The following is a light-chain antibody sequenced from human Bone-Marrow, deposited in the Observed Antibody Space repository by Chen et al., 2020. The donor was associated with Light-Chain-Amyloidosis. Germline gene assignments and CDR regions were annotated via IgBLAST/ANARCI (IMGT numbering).Light chain of an antibody. CDR3: QVWDRSSDRPV. Sequence: SYVLTQPSPVSVAPGQKATIACGGNKIGSTSVHWYQQTPGQAPLLVVYDDSDRPSGIPERLSGSNSGNTATLTISRVEAGDEADYYCQVWDRSSDRPVFGGGTKLTVL. V-gene: IGLV3-21*02. CDR2: DDS. CDR1: KIGSTS. J-gene: IGLJ3*02.